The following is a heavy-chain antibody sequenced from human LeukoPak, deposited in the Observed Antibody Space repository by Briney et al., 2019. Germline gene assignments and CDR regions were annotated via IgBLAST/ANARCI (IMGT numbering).Heavy chain of an antibody. D-gene: IGHD2-15*01. CDR1: GYNFTVYY. V-gene: IGHV1-2*02. CDR2: MDPNSGDT. Sequence: ASVKVSCKGSGYNFTVYYMHWVRQAPGQGLELMGWMDPNSGDTIYAPKFQGRVSMTRDTSITTAYMELSSLTFDDSAMYYCATKGGLTPNTLAMWGHGTMVTVSS. CDR3: ATKGGLTPNTLAM. J-gene: IGHJ3*01.